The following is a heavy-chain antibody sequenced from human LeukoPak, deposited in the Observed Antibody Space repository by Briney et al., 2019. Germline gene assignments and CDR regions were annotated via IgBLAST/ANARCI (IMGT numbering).Heavy chain of an antibody. J-gene: IGHJ4*02. CDR1: GYYISSDNY. CDR2: IYHSGST. CDR3: ARAPRDSSSSNYMRRFDY. D-gene: IGHD3-22*01. Sequence: SETLSLTCAVSGYYISSDNYWVWIRQPPGQGLEWTGGIYHSGSTYYNPSLKSRVTMSVDTSKNQFSLKLSSVTAADTAVYYCARAPRDSSSSNYMRRFDYWGQATLVTVSS. V-gene: IGHV4-38-2*01.